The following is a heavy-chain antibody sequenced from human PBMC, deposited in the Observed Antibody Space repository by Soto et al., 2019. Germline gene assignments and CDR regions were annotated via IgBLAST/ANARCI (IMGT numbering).Heavy chain of an antibody. CDR2: ISSSGSTI. CDR1: GFTFSSYE. CDR3: ARDPDGYYYYYGMDV. Sequence: PGGSLRLSCAASGFTFSSYEMNWVRQAPGKGLEWVSYISSSGSTIYYADSVKGQFTISRDNAKNSLYLQMNSLRAEDTAVYYCARDPDGYYYYYGMDVWGQGTTVTV. J-gene: IGHJ6*02. V-gene: IGHV3-48*03.